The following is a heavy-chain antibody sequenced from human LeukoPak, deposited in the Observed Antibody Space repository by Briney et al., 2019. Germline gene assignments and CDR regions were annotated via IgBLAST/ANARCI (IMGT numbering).Heavy chain of an antibody. CDR1: GYTFTGYY. D-gene: IGHD1-20*01. V-gene: IGHV1-2*02. CDR3: ARDPIGYNWNDVLYYYYMDV. Sequence: ASVKVSCKASGYTFTGYYMHWVRQAPGQGLEWMGWINPNSGGTNYAQKFQGRVTMTRDTSISTAYMELSRLRSDDTAVYYCARDPIGYNWNDVLYYYYMDVWGKGTTVTVSS. CDR2: INPNSGGT. J-gene: IGHJ6*03.